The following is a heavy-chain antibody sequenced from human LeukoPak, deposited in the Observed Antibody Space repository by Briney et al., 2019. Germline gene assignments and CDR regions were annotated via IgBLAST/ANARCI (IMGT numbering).Heavy chain of an antibody. J-gene: IGHJ4*02. CDR2: IKEDGSDK. CDR3: ARCDYGGNYPFDY. CDR1: GFTFSSYW. V-gene: IGHV3-7*01. D-gene: IGHD4-23*01. Sequence: PGGSLRLSCAASGFTFSSYWMSWVRQAPGKGLEWVANIKEDGSDKDYVDSVKGRFTISRDNAKNSLYLQMNSLRAEDTAVYFCARCDYGGNYPFDYWGQGTLVTVSS.